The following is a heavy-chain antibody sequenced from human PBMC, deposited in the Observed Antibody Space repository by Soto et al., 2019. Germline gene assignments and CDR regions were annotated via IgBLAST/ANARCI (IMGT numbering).Heavy chain of an antibody. J-gene: IGHJ6*03. CDR2: INPSGGST. V-gene: IGHV1-46*03. D-gene: IGHD3-10*01. Sequence: ASVKVSCKASGYTFTSYYMHWVRQAPGQGLEWMGIINPSGGSTSYAQKFQGRVTMTRDTSTSTVYMELSSLRSEDTAVYYCARDRGVRGVIDPPAADLQYYYYMDVWGKGTTVTVSS. CDR1: GYTFTSYY. CDR3: ARDRGVRGVIDPPAADLQYYYYMDV.